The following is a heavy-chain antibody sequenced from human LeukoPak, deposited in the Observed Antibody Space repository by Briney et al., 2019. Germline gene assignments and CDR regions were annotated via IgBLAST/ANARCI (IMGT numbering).Heavy chain of an antibody. V-gene: IGHV3-48*03. CDR1: GSTFSSYA. J-gene: IGHJ6*03. CDR3: ARDPSQQGYYYYYYTDV. Sequence: PGGSLRLSCAASGSTFSSYAMNWVRQAPGKGLEWVSYISSSGSTIYYADSVKGRFTISRDNAKNSLYLQMNSLRAEDTAVYYCARDPSQQGYYYYYYTDVWGKGTTVTVSS. CDR2: ISSSGSTI.